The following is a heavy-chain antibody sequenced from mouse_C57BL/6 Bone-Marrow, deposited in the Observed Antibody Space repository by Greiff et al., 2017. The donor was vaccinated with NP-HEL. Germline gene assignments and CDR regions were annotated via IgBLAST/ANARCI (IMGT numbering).Heavy chain of an antibody. V-gene: IGHV3-6*01. CDR1: GYSITSGYY. Sequence: EVKVEESGPGLVKPSQSLSLTCSVTGYSITSGYYWNWIRRFPGNKLEWMGYISYDGSNNYNPSLKNRISITRDTSKNQFFLKLNSVTTEDTATYYCARRVAYWGQGTLVTVSA. CDR3: ARRVAY. CDR2: ISYDGSN. J-gene: IGHJ3*01.